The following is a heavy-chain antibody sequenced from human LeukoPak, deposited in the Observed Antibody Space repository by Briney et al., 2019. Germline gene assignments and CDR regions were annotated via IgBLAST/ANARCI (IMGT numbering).Heavy chain of an antibody. Sequence: PGGSLRLSCAASGFTVSSNYMSWVRQAPGKGLEWVSVIYSGGSTYYADSVKGRFTISRDNSKNTLYLQMNSLRAEDTAVYYCASSPVRDYYDSSGYYLDYWGQGTLVTVSS. D-gene: IGHD3-22*01. CDR3: ASSPVRDYYDSSGYYLDY. CDR2: IYSGGST. CDR1: GFTVSSNY. J-gene: IGHJ4*02. V-gene: IGHV3-53*01.